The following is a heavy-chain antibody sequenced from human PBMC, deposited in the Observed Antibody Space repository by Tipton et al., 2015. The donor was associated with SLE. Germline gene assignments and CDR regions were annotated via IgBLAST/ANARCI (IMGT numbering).Heavy chain of an antibody. CDR2: IYSSGSP. Sequence: LRLSCTVSGGSISSYYWSWIRQPDGKGLEWIGRIYSSGSPNYNPSLKSRVTMSVDTSKNQFSLKLSSVTAADTAVYFCARPIVGVAAFHIWGPGTMVTVSS. D-gene: IGHD1-26*01. CDR3: ARPIVGVAAFHI. J-gene: IGHJ3*02. CDR1: GGSISSYY. V-gene: IGHV4-4*07.